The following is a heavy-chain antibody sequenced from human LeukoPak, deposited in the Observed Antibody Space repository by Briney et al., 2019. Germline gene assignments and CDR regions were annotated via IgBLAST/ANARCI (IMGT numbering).Heavy chain of an antibody. D-gene: IGHD3-10*01. CDR3: AKSPSGSGS. V-gene: IGHV3-21*04. J-gene: IGHJ4*02. CDR1: GLTLSNYW. Sequence: AGGSLRLSCAASGLTLSNYWMHWVRQAPGKGLEWVSSISSSSSYIYYADSVKGRFTISRDNSKNTLYLQMNSLRAEDTAVYYCAKSPSGSGSWGQGTLVTVSS. CDR2: ISSSSSYI.